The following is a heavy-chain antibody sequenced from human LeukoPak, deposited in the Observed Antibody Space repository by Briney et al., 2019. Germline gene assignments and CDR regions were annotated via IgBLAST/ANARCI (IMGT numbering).Heavy chain of an antibody. CDR1: GYMFTSYY. Sequence: ASVKVSCKSSGYMFTSYYMHWVRQAPGQGLEWMGVIDPTRGSTEYAQKFQGGVTMTRDTSTSTVYMDLSSLRSEDTAVYYCARGPYNWSYPYTDYWGQGTLVTVSS. J-gene: IGHJ4*02. CDR2: IDPTRGST. V-gene: IGHV1-46*01. D-gene: IGHD1-26*01. CDR3: ARGPYNWSYPYTDY.